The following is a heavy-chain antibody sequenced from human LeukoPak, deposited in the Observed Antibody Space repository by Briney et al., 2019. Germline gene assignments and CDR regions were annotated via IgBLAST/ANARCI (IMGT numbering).Heavy chain of an antibody. CDR1: GFTFSNYW. CDR3: ARAGYGDPHFDF. J-gene: IGHJ4*02. CDR2: INSDGSST. Sequence: GGSLRLSCVASGFTFSNYWMYWVRQAPGKGLVWVSRINSDGSSTNYADTVKGRFTISRDNAKNTLYLQMNSLRAEDTAAYYCARAGYGDPHFDFWGQGTLVTVSS. D-gene: IGHD4-17*01. V-gene: IGHV3-74*01.